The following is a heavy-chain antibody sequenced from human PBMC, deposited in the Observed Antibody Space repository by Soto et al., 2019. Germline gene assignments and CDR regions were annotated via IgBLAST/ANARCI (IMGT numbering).Heavy chain of an antibody. D-gene: IGHD6-13*01. Sequence: GQVLERIGLISAYSGNTNYEQKLQGRVTMTTDTSTSTAYMELRSMRYDNTALYYCASPSSRYFNTSYSYGIDIWGQGTMVTVSS. CDR2: ISAYSGNT. J-gene: IGHJ6*02. V-gene: IGHV1-18*01. CDR3: ASPSSRYFNTSYSYGIDI.